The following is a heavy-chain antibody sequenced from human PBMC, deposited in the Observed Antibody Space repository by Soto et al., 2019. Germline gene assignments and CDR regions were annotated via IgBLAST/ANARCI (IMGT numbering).Heavy chain of an antibody. Sequence: ASVKVSCKASGYTFTGYYMHWVRQAPGQGLEWMGWINPNSGGTNYAQKFQGRVTMTRDTSISTADMELSRLRSVETAVYYCARVRGSSSTYGMDVWGRGTTVTVSS. CDR2: INPNSGGT. V-gene: IGHV1-2*02. CDR3: ARVRGSSSTYGMDV. J-gene: IGHJ6*02. D-gene: IGHD6-13*01. CDR1: GYTFTGYY.